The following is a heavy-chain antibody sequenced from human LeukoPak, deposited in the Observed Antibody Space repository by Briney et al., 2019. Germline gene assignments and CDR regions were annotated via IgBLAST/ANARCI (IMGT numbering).Heavy chain of an antibody. CDR2: IYTSGST. CDR3: ARATVYYGSAYYFDY. V-gene: IGHV4-4*07. CDR1: GGSISSYY. J-gene: IGHJ4*02. Sequence: SETLSLTCTVSGGSISSYYWSWIRQPAGKGLEWIGRIYTSGSTNYNPSLKSRVPMSVDTSKNQFSLKLSSVTAADTAVYYCARATVYYGSAYYFDYWGQGTLVTVSS. D-gene: IGHD3-10*01.